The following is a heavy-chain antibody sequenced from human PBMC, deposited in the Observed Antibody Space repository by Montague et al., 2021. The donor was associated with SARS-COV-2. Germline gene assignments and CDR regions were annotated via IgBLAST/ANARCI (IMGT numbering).Heavy chain of an antibody. Sequence: SLRLSWAASGFTFSTYALSWVRQAPGKGLEWVSVIYGGGTTTYYADSVKGRFTISRDNSKNTVYMQMDSLKADDTAVYYCAKGAYKFDYWGLGTLVTVSS. CDR1: GFTFSTYA. J-gene: IGHJ4*02. CDR3: AKGAYKFDY. D-gene: IGHD1-1*01. V-gene: IGHV3-23*03. CDR2: IYGGGTTT.